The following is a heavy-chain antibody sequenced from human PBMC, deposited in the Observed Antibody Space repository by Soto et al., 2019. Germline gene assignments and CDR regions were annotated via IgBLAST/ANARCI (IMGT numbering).Heavy chain of an antibody. CDR3: ARGLSSSATFYHYYGMDV. CDR1: GGSFRGYH. Sequence: QVQLQQWGAGLLKPSETLSLTCAVYGGSFRGYHWSWIRQPPGKGLEWIGEINHSGSTNYNPSLKSRVIISLETSKNQFSLILTSVTAADTAVYYCARGLSSSATFYHYYGMDVWGQGTKVTVSS. J-gene: IGHJ6*02. V-gene: IGHV4-34*01. D-gene: IGHD6-6*01. CDR2: INHSGST.